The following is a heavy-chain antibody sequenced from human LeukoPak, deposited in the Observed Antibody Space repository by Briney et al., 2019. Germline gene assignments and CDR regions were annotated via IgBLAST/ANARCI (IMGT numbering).Heavy chain of an antibody. J-gene: IGHJ6*03. CDR2: IYYSGST. V-gene: IGHV4-59*01. Sequence: PSETLSLTCTVSSGSISSYYWSWIRQPPGKGLEWIGYIYYSGSTNYNPSLKSRVTISVDTSKNQFSLKLSSVTAADTAVYYCARINSGSYYAYYYYYMDVWGKGTSVTVSS. CDR3: ARINSGSYYAYYYYYMDV. D-gene: IGHD1-26*01. CDR1: SGSISSYY.